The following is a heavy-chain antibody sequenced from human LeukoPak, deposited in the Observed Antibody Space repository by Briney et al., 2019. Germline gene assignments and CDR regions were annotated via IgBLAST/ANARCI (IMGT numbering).Heavy chain of an antibody. J-gene: IGHJ1*01. CDR3: ASWPVDDGSGRKVED. V-gene: IGHV4-4*03. Sequence: PPETLSVTCAVSGAAMSSINGCCWIRQPPGKGLEWIGEIYHSGSINYNPSLRSRVTISIDKSKNQFSLKVSSVTAADTAVYYVASWPVDDGSGRKVEDWDQGSLVIVSS. D-gene: IGHD3-10*01. CDR1: GAAMSSING. CDR2: IYHSGSI.